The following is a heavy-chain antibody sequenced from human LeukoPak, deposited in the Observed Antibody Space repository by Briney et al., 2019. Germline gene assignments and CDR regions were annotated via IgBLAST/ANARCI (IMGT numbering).Heavy chain of an antibody. CDR1: GFTFSNYG. V-gene: IGHV3-48*01. CDR2: ISINTRTT. Sequence: PGRSLRLSCAASGFTFSNYGMNWLRQAPGKGLEWVSYISINTRTTYYADSVKGRFTISRDNAKNSLYLQMNSLRAEDTAVYYCATRGDYMAFEYWGQGTLVTVSS. D-gene: IGHD3-16*01. CDR3: ATRGDYMAFEY. J-gene: IGHJ4*02.